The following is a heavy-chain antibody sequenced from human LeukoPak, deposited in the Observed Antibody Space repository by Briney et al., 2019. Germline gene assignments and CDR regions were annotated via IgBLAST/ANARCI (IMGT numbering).Heavy chain of an antibody. CDR3: ARHYGP. J-gene: IGHJ5*02. V-gene: IGHV4-59*01. Sequence: KPSETLSLTCTVSGGSNSSYYWSWIRQPPGKGLEWIGYIYYSGSTNYNPSLKSRVTISVDTSKNQFSLKLSSVTAADTAVYYCARHYGPWGQGTLVTVSS. D-gene: IGHD3-16*01. CDR1: GGSNSSYY. CDR2: IYYSGST.